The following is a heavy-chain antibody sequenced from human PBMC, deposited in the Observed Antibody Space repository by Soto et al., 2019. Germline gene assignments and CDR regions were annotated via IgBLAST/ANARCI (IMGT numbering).Heavy chain of an antibody. D-gene: IGHD1-1*01. CDR1: GFTFSSYS. J-gene: IGHJ3*02. Sequence: GESLKISCAASGFTFSSYSMNWVRQAPGKGLEWVSSISSSSSYIYYADSVKGRFTISRDNAKNSLYLQMNSLRAEDTAVYYCARVKYRQHPPDAFDIWGQGTMVTVSS. V-gene: IGHV3-21*01. CDR3: ARVKYRQHPPDAFDI. CDR2: ISSSSSYI.